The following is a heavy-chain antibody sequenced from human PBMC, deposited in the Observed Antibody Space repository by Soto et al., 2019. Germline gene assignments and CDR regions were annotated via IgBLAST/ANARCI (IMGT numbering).Heavy chain of an antibody. V-gene: IGHV4-31*03. CDR1: GGSIGSGGYY. CDR3: GRDRLSAIVPVGVDV. CDR2: IHDSGRA. Sequence: SETLSLTCNVSGGSIGSGGYYWNWIRQHPGKGLEWIGYIHDSGRAYYNPSLKSRLIISLDTSENHFSLKLRSVTAADTAVYYCGRDRLSAIVPVGVDVWGQGTTVTVSS. J-gene: IGHJ6*02. D-gene: IGHD2-21*01.